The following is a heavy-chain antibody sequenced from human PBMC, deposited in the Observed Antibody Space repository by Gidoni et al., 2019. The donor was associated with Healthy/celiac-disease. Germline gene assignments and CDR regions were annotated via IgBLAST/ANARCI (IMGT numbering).Heavy chain of an antibody. CDR2: IWYDGSNK. V-gene: IGHV3-33*01. Sequence: QVQLVESGGGVVQPGRSLRLSCAASGFTFSSYGMRWVRQAPGKGLEWVAVIWYDGSNKYYADSVKGRFTISRDNSKNTLYLQMNSLRAEDTAVYYCAPDGGGGFDYWGQGTLVTVSS. CDR3: APDGGGGFDY. J-gene: IGHJ4*02. CDR1: GFTFSSYG. D-gene: IGHD2-15*01.